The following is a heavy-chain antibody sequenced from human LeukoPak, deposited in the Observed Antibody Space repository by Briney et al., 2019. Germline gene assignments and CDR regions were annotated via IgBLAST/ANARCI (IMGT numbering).Heavy chain of an antibody. Sequence: PGGSLRLSCAASGFAFEDYYMSWIRQAPGKGLECVSYISSHNTMHYADSVKGRFTISRDDANNSLYLQMNSLRAEDTAVYYCARAAARSKGGAFDACGQGAVVTVSS. J-gene: IGHJ3*01. CDR2: ISSHNTM. CDR1: GFAFEDYY. D-gene: IGHD6-25*01. CDR3: ARAAARSKGGAFDA. V-gene: IGHV3-11*01.